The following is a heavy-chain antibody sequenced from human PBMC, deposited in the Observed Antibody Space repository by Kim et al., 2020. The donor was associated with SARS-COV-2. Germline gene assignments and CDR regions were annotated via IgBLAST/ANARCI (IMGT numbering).Heavy chain of an antibody. J-gene: IGHJ5*02. CDR1: GYTFTSYA. V-gene: IGHV7-4-1*02. Sequence: ASVKVSCKASGYTFTSYAMNWVRQAPGQGLEWMGWINTNTGNPTYAQGFTGRFVFSLDTSVSTAYLQISSLKAEDTAVYYCARGEENILLWFGELLWADPWGQGTLVTVSS. D-gene: IGHD3-10*01. CDR2: INTNTGNP. CDR3: ARGEENILLWFGELLWADP.